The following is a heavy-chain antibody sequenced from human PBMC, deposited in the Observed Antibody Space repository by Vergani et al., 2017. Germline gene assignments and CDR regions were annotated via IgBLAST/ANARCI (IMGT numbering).Heavy chain of an antibody. V-gene: IGHV1-2*06. J-gene: IGHJ4*02. CDR1: GYTFTGYY. D-gene: IGHD6-19*01. CDR3: ARGQWLVPNFFDY. CDR2: INPNSGGT. Sequence: QVQLVQSGAEVKKPGASVKVSCKASGYTFTGYYMHWVRQAPGQGLEWMGRINPNSGGTNYAQKLQGRVTMTTDTSTSTAYMELRSLRSDDTAVYYCARGQWLVPNFFDYWGQGTLVTVSS.